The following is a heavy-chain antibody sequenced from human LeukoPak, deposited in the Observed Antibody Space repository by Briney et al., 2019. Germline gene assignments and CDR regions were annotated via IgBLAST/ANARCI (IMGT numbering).Heavy chain of an antibody. J-gene: IGHJ4*02. CDR2: ISNDGGGT. Sequence: GGSLRLSCAASGFIFNNYGRVWVRQAPGKGLEWVSAISNDGGGTTYADFVKGRFSVSRDNSKNTLFLQMNSLGAEDTALYYCAKGSSGYFFDLWGQGTLVSVSS. D-gene: IGHD3-22*01. CDR3: AKGSSGYFFDL. CDR1: GFIFNNYG. V-gene: IGHV3-23*01.